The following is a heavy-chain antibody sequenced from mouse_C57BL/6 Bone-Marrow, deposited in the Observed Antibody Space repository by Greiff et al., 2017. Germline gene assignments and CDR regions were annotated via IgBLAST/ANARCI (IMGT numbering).Heavy chain of an antibody. CDR3: ARSPGYAMDY. Sequence: VQLQESGAELARPGASVKLSCKASGYTFTSYGISWVKQRTGQGLEWIGEIYPRSGNTYYNEKFKGKATLTADKSSSTAYMELRSLTSEDSAVYFCARSPGYAMDYWGQGTSVTVSS. J-gene: IGHJ4*01. CDR1: GYTFTSYG. CDR2: IYPRSGNT. V-gene: IGHV1-81*01.